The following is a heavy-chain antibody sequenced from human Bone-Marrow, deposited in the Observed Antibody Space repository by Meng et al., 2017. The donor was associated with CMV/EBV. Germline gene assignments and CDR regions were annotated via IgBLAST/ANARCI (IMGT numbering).Heavy chain of an antibody. J-gene: IGHJ4*02. Sequence: GGSLRLSCTASGFTFGDYAMSWVRQAPGKGLEWVSSISRGAVGTFYADSVKGRFTLSRDNSKNTLYLQMNSLRAEGTAVYYCAKVYSNYLIYFDYWGQGTLVTVSS. CDR1: GFTFGDYA. D-gene: IGHD4-11*01. CDR3: AKVYSNYLIYFDY. V-gene: IGHV3-23*01. CDR2: ISRGAVGT.